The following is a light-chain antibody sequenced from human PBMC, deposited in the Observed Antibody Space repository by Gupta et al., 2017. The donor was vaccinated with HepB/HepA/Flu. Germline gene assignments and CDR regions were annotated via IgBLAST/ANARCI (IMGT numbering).Light chain of an antibody. Sequence: DIQMTQSPSSLSASVGDRVTITCRASQAINNFLAWYQQKPGKVPKLLIYAASTLQSGVPSRFRASGSRTEFTPTISSLQPEDLATYYCQKYDVAPLTFGPGTKVDLK. CDR2: AAS. CDR1: QAINNF. J-gene: IGKJ3*01. CDR3: QKYDVAPLT. V-gene: IGKV1-27*01.